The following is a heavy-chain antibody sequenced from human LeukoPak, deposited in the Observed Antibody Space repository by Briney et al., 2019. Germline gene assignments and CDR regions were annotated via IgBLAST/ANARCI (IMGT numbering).Heavy chain of an antibody. J-gene: IGHJ4*02. V-gene: IGHV3-9*01. CDR3: AKDIWEDGYSPFDY. Sequence: SGGSLRLSCAASGFTFDDYAMHWVRQAPGKGLEWVSGISWNSGSIGYADSVKGRFTISRDNAKNSLYLQMNSLRAEDTALYYCAKDIWEDGYSPFDYWGQGTLVTVSS. CDR2: ISWNSGSI. D-gene: IGHD5-24*01. CDR1: GFTFDDYA.